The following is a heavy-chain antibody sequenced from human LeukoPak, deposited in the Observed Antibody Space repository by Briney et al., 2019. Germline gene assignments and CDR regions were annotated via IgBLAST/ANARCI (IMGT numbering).Heavy chain of an antibody. Sequence: GGSLRDSCSASGFTFSSYGMHWVRQAPGKGLDYVSAISSNGGSTYYADSVEGRFTISRDNSKNTLHLQMSSLRPEHTPVYYCVKDSGWLPTYGMYVCGQRTTFTVSS. CDR3: VKDSGWLPTYGMYV. V-gene: IGHV3-64D*09. D-gene: IGHD5-12*01. CDR2: ISSNGGST. CDR1: GFTFSSYG. J-gene: IGHJ6*02.